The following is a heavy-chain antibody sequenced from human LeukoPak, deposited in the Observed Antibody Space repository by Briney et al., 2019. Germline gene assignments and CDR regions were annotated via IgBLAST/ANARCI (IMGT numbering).Heavy chain of an antibody. Sequence: GGSLRLSCAASGFTFSSCWMHWVRQAPGKGLVWVSRINSDGSSTSYADSVKGRFTISRDNAENTLYLQMNSLRAEDTAVYYCARGMDYYDSSGYSGVDYWGQGTLVTVSS. D-gene: IGHD3-22*01. J-gene: IGHJ4*02. CDR3: ARGMDYYDSSGYSGVDY. V-gene: IGHV3-74*01. CDR1: GFTFSSCW. CDR2: INSDGSST.